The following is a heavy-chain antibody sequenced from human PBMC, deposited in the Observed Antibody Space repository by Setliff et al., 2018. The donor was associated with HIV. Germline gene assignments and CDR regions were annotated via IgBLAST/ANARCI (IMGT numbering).Heavy chain of an antibody. CDR1: GYSFTNYW. Sequence: PGESLKISCKGSGYSFTNYWIAWARQMPGRGLEGMGSIYPGDSDTRYSPSFQGQVTISADKSISTAYLQWSSLKASDTAMYYCSRQGDYHILTGYYSGPHDAFDIWGQGTMVTVSS. CDR2: IYPGDSDT. V-gene: IGHV5-51*01. D-gene: IGHD3-9*01. J-gene: IGHJ3*02. CDR3: SRQGDYHILTGYYSGPHDAFDI.